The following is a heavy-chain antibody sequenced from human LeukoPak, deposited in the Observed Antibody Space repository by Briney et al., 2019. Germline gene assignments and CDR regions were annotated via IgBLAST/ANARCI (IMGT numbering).Heavy chain of an antibody. D-gene: IGHD2-2*01. Sequence: KPSETLSLTCAVYGGSFSGYYWSWIRQPPGKGLEWIGGINHSGSTNYNPSLKSRVTISVDTSKNQFSLKLSSVTAADTAVYYCARGHAGSVVPAAVNWFDPWGQGTLVTVSS. CDR3: ARGHAGSVVPAAVNWFDP. CDR2: INHSGST. CDR1: GGSFSGYY. J-gene: IGHJ5*02. V-gene: IGHV4-34*01.